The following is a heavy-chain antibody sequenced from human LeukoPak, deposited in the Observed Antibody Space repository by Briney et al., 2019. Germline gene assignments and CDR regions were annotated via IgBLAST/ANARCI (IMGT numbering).Heavy chain of an antibody. CDR1: DFAFSAEA. J-gene: IGHJ4*02. CDR3: TKARSGSSNWALQVFEY. V-gene: IGHV3-23*01. CDR2: ISPAGYTT. Sequence: GGSLRLSCAASDFAFSAEAMGWVRQFPGGGLEWVSTISPAGYTTYYAESLKGRFIISRDNSKSTLFLQMNSLRVEDTALYYCTKARSGSSNWALQVFEYWGQGALVTVSS. D-gene: IGHD4-11*01.